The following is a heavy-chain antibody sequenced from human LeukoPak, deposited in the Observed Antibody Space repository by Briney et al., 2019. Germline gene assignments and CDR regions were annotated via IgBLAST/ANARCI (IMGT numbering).Heavy chain of an antibody. V-gene: IGHV3-30*12. CDR2: IQYSGRTQ. CDR3: AREPGYSGSWYDY. D-gene: IGHD6-13*01. J-gene: IGHJ4*02. CDR1: GFTFSGNG. Sequence: GGSLRLSCAASGFTFSGNGMHWVRQAPGKGLEWVAFIQYSGRTQYYAESVEGRFTISRDNAKSSLYLQMNSLRAEDTAVYYCAREPGYSGSWYDYWGQGTLVTVSS.